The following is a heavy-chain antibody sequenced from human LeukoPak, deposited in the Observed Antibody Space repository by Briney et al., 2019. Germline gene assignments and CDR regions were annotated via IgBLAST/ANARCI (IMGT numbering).Heavy chain of an antibody. Sequence: GGSLRLSCAASGFTFSSYWMSWVRQAPGKGLEWVANIKQDGSEKYYVDSVKGRFTISRDKVKNSLYLQMNSLRGDDTAVYYCARDGLPVALDKWGQGTLVTVSS. J-gene: IGHJ4*02. CDR2: IKQDGSEK. CDR1: GFTFSSYW. D-gene: IGHD2-2*01. V-gene: IGHV3-7*01. CDR3: ARDGLPVALDK.